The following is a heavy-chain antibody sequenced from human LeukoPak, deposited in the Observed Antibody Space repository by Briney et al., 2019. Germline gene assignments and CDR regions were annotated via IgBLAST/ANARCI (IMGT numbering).Heavy chain of an antibody. J-gene: IGHJ6*03. CDR3: ARVGGDRGFYYYYYMDV. CDR1: GFTFSSYW. D-gene: IGHD2-21*02. V-gene: IGHV3-7*01. Sequence: GGSLRLSCAASGFTFSSYWMSWVRQAPGKGLEWVANIKQDGSEKYYVDSVKGRFTISRDNAKSSLYLQMNSLRAEDTAVYYCARVGGDRGFYYYYYMDVWGKGTTVTVSS. CDR2: IKQDGSEK.